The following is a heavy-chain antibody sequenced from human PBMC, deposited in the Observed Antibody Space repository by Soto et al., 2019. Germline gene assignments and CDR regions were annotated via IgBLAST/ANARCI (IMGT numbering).Heavy chain of an antibody. J-gene: IGHJ4*02. Sequence: EVQLVESGGGLVQPGGSLRLSCAASGFTVSSNYMSWVRQAPGKGLEWVSVIYSGGSTYYADSVKGRFTISRHNSKNTLFLQMNSLGAEDPAVFFFAGGRGLVSSHFDYWGQGTLVTVSS. CDR1: GFTVSSNY. CDR3: AGGRGLVSSHFDY. D-gene: IGHD6-6*01. V-gene: IGHV3-53*04. CDR2: IYSGGST.